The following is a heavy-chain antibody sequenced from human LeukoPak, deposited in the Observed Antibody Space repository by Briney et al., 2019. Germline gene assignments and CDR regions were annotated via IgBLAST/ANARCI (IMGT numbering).Heavy chain of an antibody. CDR1: RFTFEDYV. CDR3: AKEQGQFDGMDV. CDR2: ISWNSGSI. Sequence: GGSLRLSCAASRFTFEDYVMHWVRQAPGKGLEWVSGISWNSGSIDYADSVKGRFTISRDNAKNSLYLQMNSLRAEDTALYYCAKEQGQFDGMDVWGQGTTVTVSS. V-gene: IGHV3-9*01. D-gene: IGHD3-10*01. J-gene: IGHJ6*02.